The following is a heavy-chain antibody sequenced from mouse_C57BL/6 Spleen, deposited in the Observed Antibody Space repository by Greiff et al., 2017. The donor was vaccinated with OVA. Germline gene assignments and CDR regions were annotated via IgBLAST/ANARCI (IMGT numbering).Heavy chain of an antibody. CDR3: ARSYDYDEAYAMDY. Sequence: QVQLQQPGAELVRPGTSVKLSCKASGYTFTSYWMHWVKQRPGQGLEWIGVIDPSDSYTNYNQKFKGKATLTVDTSSSTAYMQLSSLTSEDSAVYYCARSYDYDEAYAMDYWGQGTSVTVSS. J-gene: IGHJ4*01. V-gene: IGHV1-59*01. CDR2: IDPSDSYT. D-gene: IGHD2-4*01. CDR1: GYTFTSYW.